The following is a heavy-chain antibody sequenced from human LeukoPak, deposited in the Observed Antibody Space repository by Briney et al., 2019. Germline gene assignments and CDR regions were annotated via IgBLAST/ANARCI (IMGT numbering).Heavy chain of an antibody. CDR2: INPNRGGT. CDR3: ARDYLDDYGDYAFDY. CDR1: GYTFTGYY. D-gene: IGHD4-17*01. Sequence: ASVKVSCKASGYTFTGYYMHWVRQAPGQGLEWMGRINPNRGGTNYAQKFQGRVTMTRDTSISTAYMELSRLRSDDTAVYYCARDYLDDYGDYAFDYWGQGTLVTVSS. J-gene: IGHJ4*02. V-gene: IGHV1-2*06.